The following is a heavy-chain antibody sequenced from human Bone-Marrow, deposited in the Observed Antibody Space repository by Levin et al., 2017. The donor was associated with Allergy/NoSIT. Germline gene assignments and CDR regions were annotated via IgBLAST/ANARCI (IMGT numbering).Heavy chain of an antibody. J-gene: IGHJ4*02. CDR2: IYYSGSA. Sequence: RSQTLSLTCTVSGGSISSSSYYWGWIRQPPGKGLEWIGSIYYSGSAFYNPSLKTRVTISVDTSKNHFSLKLSSVTAADTAVYYCARHSGGDFWSGYTIDYWGQGTLVTVSS. V-gene: IGHV4-39*01. CDR1: GGSISSSSYY. CDR3: ARHSGGDFWSGYTIDY. D-gene: IGHD3-3*01.